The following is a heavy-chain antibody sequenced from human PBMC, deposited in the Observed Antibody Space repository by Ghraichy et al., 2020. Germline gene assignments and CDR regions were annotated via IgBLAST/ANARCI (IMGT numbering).Heavy chain of an antibody. CDR3: ASQHYDYVWGSYRQDY. Sequence: SQTLSLTCTVSGGSISSSGYYWGWIRQPPGKGLEWIGTIFYSGSTYYNPSLKSRVTISVDTSKNQFSLMLSSVTAADTAVYYCASQHYDYVWGSYRQDYWGQGTLVTVSS. V-gene: IGHV4-39*01. D-gene: IGHD3-16*02. CDR2: IFYSGST. CDR1: GGSISSSGYY. J-gene: IGHJ4*02.